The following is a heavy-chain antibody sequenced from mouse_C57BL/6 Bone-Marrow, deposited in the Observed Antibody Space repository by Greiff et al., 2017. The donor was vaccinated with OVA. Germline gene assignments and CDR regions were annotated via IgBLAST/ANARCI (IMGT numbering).Heavy chain of an antibody. CDR3: AGDWDVYWYFDV. CDR2: IYPSDSET. Sequence: VQLQQSGAELVRPGSSVKLSCKASGYTFTSYWMDWVKQRPGQGLEWIGNIYPSDSETHYNQKFKDKATLTVDKSSSTAYMQLSSLTSEDSAVYYCAGDWDVYWYFDVWGTGTTVTVSS. J-gene: IGHJ1*03. D-gene: IGHD4-1*01. CDR1: GYTFTSYW. V-gene: IGHV1-61*01.